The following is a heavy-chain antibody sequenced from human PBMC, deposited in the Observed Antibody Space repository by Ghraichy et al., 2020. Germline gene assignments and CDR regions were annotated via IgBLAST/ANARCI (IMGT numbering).Heavy chain of an antibody. V-gene: IGHV3-7*01. Sequence: GGSLRLSCAASGFTFSSYWMTWVRQAPGKGLEWVANMKEDGSEKYYVDSVKGRFTISRDNANNLLYLQMNSLRAEDTAVYYCARDSARRFDYWGQGTLVTVSS. CDR3: ARDSARRFDY. CDR1: GFTFSSYW. CDR2: MKEDGSEK. J-gene: IGHJ4*02.